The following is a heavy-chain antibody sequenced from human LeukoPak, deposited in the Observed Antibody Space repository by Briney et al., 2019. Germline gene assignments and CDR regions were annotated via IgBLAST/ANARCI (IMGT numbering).Heavy chain of an antibody. CDR3: ARVARYSSSWCLDY. V-gene: IGHV4-39*07. D-gene: IGHD6-13*01. CDR1: GGSISSSSSY. J-gene: IGHJ4*02. Sequence: SETLSLTCTVSGGSISSSSSYWGWIRQPPGKGLEWIGSMYYSGSTYYNPPLKSRVTISVDTSKNQFSLKLSSVTAADTAVYYCARVARYSSSWCLDYWGQGILVTVSS. CDR2: MYYSGST.